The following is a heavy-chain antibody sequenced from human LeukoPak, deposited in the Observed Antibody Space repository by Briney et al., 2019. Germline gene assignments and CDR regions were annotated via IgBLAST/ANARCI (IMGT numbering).Heavy chain of an antibody. V-gene: IGHV1-18*04. D-gene: IGHD2-15*01. CDR3: ARDLNCSGGSCYSGWFDP. Sequence: ASVKVSCKASGYTFTGYYMHWVRQAPGQGLEWMGWISAYNGSTNYAQKLQGRVTMTTDTSTSTAYMELRSLRSDDTAVYYCARDLNCSGGSCYSGWFDPWGQGTLVTVSS. CDR2: ISAYNGST. CDR1: GYTFTGYY. J-gene: IGHJ5*02.